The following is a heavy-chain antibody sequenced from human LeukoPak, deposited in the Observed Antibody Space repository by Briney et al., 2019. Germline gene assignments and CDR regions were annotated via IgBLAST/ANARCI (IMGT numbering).Heavy chain of an antibody. V-gene: IGHV3-21*04. CDR1: GFTFSSYS. Sequence: GGSLRLSCAASGFTFSSYSMTWVRQAPGKGLEWVSSFTSSSRSIYYADSVKGRFTISRDNAKQSLYLQMNSLRAEDTAVYYCAKGQRWGQGTLVTVSS. CDR3: AKGQR. CDR2: FTSSSRSI. J-gene: IGHJ4*02.